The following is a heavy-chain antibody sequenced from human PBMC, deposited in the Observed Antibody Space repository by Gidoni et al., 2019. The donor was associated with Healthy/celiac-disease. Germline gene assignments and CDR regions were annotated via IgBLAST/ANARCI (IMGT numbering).Heavy chain of an antibody. V-gene: IGHV4-34*01. D-gene: IGHD6-13*01. CDR3: ARGIAAAY. CDR2: INHSGST. Sequence: QLQLQQWGAGLLKPSETLSLTCPVYGGSFSGYYWSWIRQPPGKGLEWIGEINHSGSTNYNPSLKSRVTISVDTSKNQFSLKLSSVTAADTAVYYCARGIAAAYWGQGTLVTVSS. J-gene: IGHJ4*02. CDR1: GGSFSGYY.